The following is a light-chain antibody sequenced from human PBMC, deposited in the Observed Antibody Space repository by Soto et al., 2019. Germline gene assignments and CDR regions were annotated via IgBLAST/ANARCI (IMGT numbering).Light chain of an antibody. CDR2: GVS. V-gene: IGKV3-20*01. Sequence: ESVLTQSPGTLSLSPGDRAILSCRASQSVSSSYLAWYQQKPGQAPRLLIYGVSSRATGIPDRFSGSGSGTDFTLTISSLQPEDFATYYCLQYNSPPLTFGQGTKVDIK. CDR1: QSVSSSY. CDR3: LQYNSPPLT. J-gene: IGKJ1*01.